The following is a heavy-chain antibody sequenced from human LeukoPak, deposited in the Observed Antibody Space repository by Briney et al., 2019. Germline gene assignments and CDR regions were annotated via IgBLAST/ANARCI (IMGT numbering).Heavy chain of an antibody. J-gene: IGHJ4*02. CDR3: ARVGDRKGYNRYFGY. D-gene: IGHD1-14*01. Sequence: ASVKVSCKASGFTFTSYDINWVRQATGQGVEGMGWMNPNSGNTDYAQKFQGRVTITRNTSISTAYMELSSLRSEDTAVYYCARVGDRKGYNRYFGYWGQGTLVTVSS. V-gene: IGHV1-8*03. CDR1: GFTFTSYD. CDR2: MNPNSGNT.